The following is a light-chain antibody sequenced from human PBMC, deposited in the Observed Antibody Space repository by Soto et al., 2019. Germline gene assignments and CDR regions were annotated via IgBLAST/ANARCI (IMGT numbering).Light chain of an antibody. Sequence: EVVLTQSPGTLSLSPGERATLSCRASQSVSNNYLAWYQQKPGQAPRLLIYGASNRATGIPDRFSGGGSGTDFTLTITRLEPEDFAVYYCQQYGSSPRTFGQGTRLENK. CDR1: QSVSNNY. V-gene: IGKV3-20*01. J-gene: IGKJ5*01. CDR3: QQYGSSPRT. CDR2: GAS.